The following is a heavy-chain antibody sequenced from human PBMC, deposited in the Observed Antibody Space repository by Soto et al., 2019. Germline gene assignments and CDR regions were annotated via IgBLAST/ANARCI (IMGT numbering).Heavy chain of an antibody. CDR2: VYYSGST. D-gene: IGHD3-16*01. CDR3: ARVKVAGDYYESGSLYCPLDY. J-gene: IGHJ4*02. Sequence: QVQLQESGPGLVKPSETLSLTCTVSGGSISTYYWTWIRQPPGKGLEWIGYVYYSGSTNYNPSLRSRVTISRGTSMNQFSLRLSSVNDAETAVYYCARVKVAGDYYESGSLYCPLDYWGQGTLVTVSS. V-gene: IGHV4-59*01. CDR1: GGSISTYY.